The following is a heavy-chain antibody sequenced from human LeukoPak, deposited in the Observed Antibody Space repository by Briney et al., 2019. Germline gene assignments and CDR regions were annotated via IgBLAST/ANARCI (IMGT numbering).Heavy chain of an antibody. CDR3: ARHGGIAARRLDFDY. Sequence: SETLSLTCTVSGGSISSSSYYWGWIRQPPGKGREWIGSIYYSGSTYYNPSLKSRVTISVDTSKNQFSLKLSSVTAADTAVYYCARHGGIAARRLDFDYWGQGTLVTVSS. CDR1: GGSISSSSYY. J-gene: IGHJ4*02. CDR2: IYYSGST. V-gene: IGHV4-39*01. D-gene: IGHD6-6*01.